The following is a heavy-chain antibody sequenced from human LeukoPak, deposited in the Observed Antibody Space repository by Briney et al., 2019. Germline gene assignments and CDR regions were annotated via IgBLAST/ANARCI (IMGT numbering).Heavy chain of an antibody. D-gene: IGHD5-12*01. V-gene: IGHV4-4*07. CDR2: IYTSGST. CDR1: GGSISSYY. Sequence: SETLSLTCTVSGGSISSYYWSWVRQPAGKGLEWIGRIYTSGSTNYNPSLKSRVTISVDTSKNQFSLKLSSVTAADTAVYYCARLKPTGIVATIYSLEGMDVWGQGTTVTVSS. J-gene: IGHJ6*02. CDR3: ARLKPTGIVATIYSLEGMDV.